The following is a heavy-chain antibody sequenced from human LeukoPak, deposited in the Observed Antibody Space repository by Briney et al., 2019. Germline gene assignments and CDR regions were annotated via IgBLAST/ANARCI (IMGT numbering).Heavy chain of an antibody. D-gene: IGHD6-19*01. CDR3: ASYPSIAVAGPIDNFDY. J-gene: IGHJ4*02. CDR2: IDYSGST. V-gene: IGHV4-39*07. Sequence: SETLSLTCTVSGGSISSSSYYWGWIRQPPGKGLEWIGSIDYSGSTYYNPSLKSRVTISVDTSKNQFSLKLSSVTAADTAVYYYASYPSIAVAGPIDNFDYWGQGTLVTVSS. CDR1: GGSISSSSYY.